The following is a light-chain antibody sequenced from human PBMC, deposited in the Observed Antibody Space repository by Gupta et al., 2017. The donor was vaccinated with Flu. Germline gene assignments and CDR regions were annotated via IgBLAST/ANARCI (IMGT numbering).Light chain of an antibody. CDR2: DDT. CDR3: QVWDNNSDQGV. V-gene: IGLV3-21*02. Sequence: GQTARVSCGGYNIGSKSVHWYQQKPGQAAVVVGYDDTDRPSGIPERFAGSNSGNTATLTISRVEAGDEADYYGQVWDNNSDQGVFGGGTKLTVL. CDR1: NIGSKS. J-gene: IGLJ3*02.